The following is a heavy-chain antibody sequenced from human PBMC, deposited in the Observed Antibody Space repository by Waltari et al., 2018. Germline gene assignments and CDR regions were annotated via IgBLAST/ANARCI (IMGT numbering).Heavy chain of an antibody. CDR3: ARDLVIAIPAPDY. V-gene: IGHV3-21*01. CDR1: GFTFSSYS. D-gene: IGHD2-21*01. J-gene: IGHJ4*02. CDR2: ISSSSSYI. Sequence: EVQLVESGGGLVKPGGSLRLSCAASGFTFSSYSMNWVRQAPGKGLEWVSSISSSSSYIYYADSVKGRFTISRDNAKNSLYLQMNSLRAEDTAVYYCARDLVIAIPAPDYWGQGTLVTVSS.